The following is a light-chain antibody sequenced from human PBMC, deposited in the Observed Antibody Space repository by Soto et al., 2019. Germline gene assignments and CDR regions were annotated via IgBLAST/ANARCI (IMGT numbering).Light chain of an antibody. CDR1: SSDVGSYNL. CDR3: CAYAGSNNWV. J-gene: IGLJ3*02. Sequence: QSALTQPASVSGSPGQSITISCTGTSSDVGSYNLVSWYQQHPGKAPKLMIYEGNKRPSGVSNRFSASKSGNTASLTISGLQAEDEADYYCCAYAGSNNWVFGGGTKLTVL. CDR2: EGN. V-gene: IGLV2-23*01.